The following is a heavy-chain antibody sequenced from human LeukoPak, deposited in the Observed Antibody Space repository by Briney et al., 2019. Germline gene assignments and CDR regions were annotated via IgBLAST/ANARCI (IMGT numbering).Heavy chain of an antibody. Sequence: GGSLRLSCAASGFTFSSYAMSWVRQAPGKGLEWVTAISGSGGSTYYADSVKGRFTISRDNSKNTLYLQMNSLRAEDTAVYYCAKDFTYYYDSSGYFDYWGQGTLVTVSS. CDR1: GFTFSSYA. V-gene: IGHV3-23*01. J-gene: IGHJ4*02. D-gene: IGHD3-22*01. CDR3: AKDFTYYYDSSGYFDY. CDR2: ISGSGGST.